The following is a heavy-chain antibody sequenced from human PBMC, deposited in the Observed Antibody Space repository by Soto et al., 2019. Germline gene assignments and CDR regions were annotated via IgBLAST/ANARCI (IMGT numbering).Heavy chain of an antibody. V-gene: IGHV3-23*01. D-gene: IGHD2-21*02. Sequence: GGSLRLSGAASGFTVSSYAMSWVRQAPGKGLEWVSAISGSGGSTYYADSVKGRFTISRDNSKNTLYLQMNSLRAEDTAVYYCAKDFISVRRPTSIHYCCQGILGSVFS. J-gene: IGHJ4*02. CDR1: GFTVSSYA. CDR3: AKDFISVRRPTSIHY. CDR2: ISGSGGST.